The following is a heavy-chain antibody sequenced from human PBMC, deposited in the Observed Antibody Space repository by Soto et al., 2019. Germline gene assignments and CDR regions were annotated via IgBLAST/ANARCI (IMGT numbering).Heavy chain of an antibody. CDR3: ARGPYGSGTNYYYYGMDV. D-gene: IGHD3-10*01. Sequence: QVQLVQSGAEVKKPGASVKVSCKAFGYTFTSYGFSWVRQAPGQGLEWMGWISAYNGNTNYAQKLHGRVTMTTDTTTSTAYMELRSLRSDDTAVYYCARGPYGSGTNYYYYGMDVWGQGTTVTVSS. CDR1: GYTFTSYG. J-gene: IGHJ6*02. V-gene: IGHV1-18*01. CDR2: ISAYNGNT.